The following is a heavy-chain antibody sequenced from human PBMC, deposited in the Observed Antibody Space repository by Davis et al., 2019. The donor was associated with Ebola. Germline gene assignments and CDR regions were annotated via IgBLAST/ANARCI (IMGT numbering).Heavy chain of an antibody. CDR1: GFSFSDFA. V-gene: IGHV3-48*02. CDR3: AGERQEGWTGVTVAAPFDY. Sequence: GESLKISCAASGFSFSDFAMNWVRQAPGKGLEWVSYISGSSRTIYYADAVKGRFTISRDNAKNSLYLQMNSLRDEDTAVYYCAGERQEGWTGVTVAAPFDYWGQGTLVTVSS. D-gene: IGHD6-19*01. CDR2: ISGSSRTI. J-gene: IGHJ4*02.